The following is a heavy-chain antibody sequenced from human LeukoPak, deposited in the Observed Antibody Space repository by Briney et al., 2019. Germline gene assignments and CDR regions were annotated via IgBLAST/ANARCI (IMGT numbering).Heavy chain of an antibody. V-gene: IGHV4-59*11. D-gene: IGHD2-2*01. CDR1: GGSISSHY. Sequence: SETLSLTCTVSGGSISSHYWSWIRQPPGKGLEWIGYIFYSGNTNYNPSLKSRVTISVDTSRNQFSLMLSSVTAADTAVYYCAREGYCSSTSCRENYMDVWGKGTTVTVSS. CDR3: AREGYCSSTSCRENYMDV. CDR2: IFYSGNT. J-gene: IGHJ6*03.